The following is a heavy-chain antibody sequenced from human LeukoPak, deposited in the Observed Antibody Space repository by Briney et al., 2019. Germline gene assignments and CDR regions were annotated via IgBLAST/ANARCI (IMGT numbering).Heavy chain of an antibody. CDR3: AREAIQLWLNWFDP. Sequence: PSETLSLTCAVYGGSFSGYYWSWIRQPPGKGLEWIGEINHSGSTNYNPSLKSRVTISVDTSKNQFSLKLSSVTAADTAVYYCAREAIQLWLNWFDPWGQGTLVTVSS. CDR1: GGSFSGYY. J-gene: IGHJ5*02. V-gene: IGHV4-34*01. CDR2: INHSGST. D-gene: IGHD5-18*01.